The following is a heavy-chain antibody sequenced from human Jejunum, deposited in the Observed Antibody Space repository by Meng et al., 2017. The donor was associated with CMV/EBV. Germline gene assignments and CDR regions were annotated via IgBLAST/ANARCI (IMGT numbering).Heavy chain of an antibody. CDR3: ARGGNFDP. V-gene: IGHV7-4-1*02. CDR1: GYTFSTYT. D-gene: IGHD2/OR15-2a*01. CDR2: ISTNTGTP. J-gene: IGHJ5*02. Sequence: QVQLVQSGSELTKPXXXXKVSCKASGYTFSTYTINWVRQAHGRGLEWMGWISTNTGTPTYTQGFTGRFVFSLDTSVSTAYLQISSLKAEDTAVYYCARGGNFDPWGQGTLVTVSS.